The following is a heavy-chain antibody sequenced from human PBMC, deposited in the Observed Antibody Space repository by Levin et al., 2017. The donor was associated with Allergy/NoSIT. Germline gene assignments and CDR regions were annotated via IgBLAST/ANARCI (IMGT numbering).Heavy chain of an antibody. D-gene: IGHD2-15*01. Sequence: GESLKISCAASGFTFSSYGMHWVRQAPGKGLEWVAVISYDGSNKYYADSVKGRFTISRDNSKNTLYLQMNSLRAEDTAVYYCAKDGKRYCSGGSCYHVDYWGQGTLVTVSS. CDR1: GFTFSSYG. J-gene: IGHJ4*02. V-gene: IGHV3-30*18. CDR3: AKDGKRYCSGGSCYHVDY. CDR2: ISYDGSNK.